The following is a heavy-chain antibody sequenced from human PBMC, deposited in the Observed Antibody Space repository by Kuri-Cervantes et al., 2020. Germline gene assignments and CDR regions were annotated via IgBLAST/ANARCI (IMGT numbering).Heavy chain of an antibody. CDR1: SGSFSTDY. J-gene: IGHJ4*02. CDR3: ARTNYYDRSGSSFRSYYFDS. V-gene: IGHV4-59*01. CDR2: IHHSGTA. D-gene: IGHD3-22*01. Sequence: GSLRLSCAISSGSFSTDYWNWIRQPPGKGLEWIRSIHHSGTAYYKPSLRSRLTISVDTSKKRFSLKLSSVTAADSAVYYCARTNYYDRSGSSFRSYYFDSWGQGTLVTVSS.